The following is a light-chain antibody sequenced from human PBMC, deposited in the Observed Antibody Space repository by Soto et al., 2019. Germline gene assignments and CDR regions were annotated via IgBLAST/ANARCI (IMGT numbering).Light chain of an antibody. CDR3: QLRGTWPVMWT. CDR1: QSVRSY. CDR2: DTS. J-gene: IGKJ1*01. V-gene: IGKV3-11*01. Sequence: EVVLTQSPATLSLSPEERATLSCRASQSVRSYLAWYQQKPGQAPRLLISDTSNRATGVPARFSGSGSGTDFTLTISSLEPEDSATYYCQLRGTWPVMWTFGQGTKGDIK.